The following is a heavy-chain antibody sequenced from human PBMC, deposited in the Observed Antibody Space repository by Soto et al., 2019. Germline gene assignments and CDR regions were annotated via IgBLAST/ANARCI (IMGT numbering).Heavy chain of an antibody. CDR3: VKDYAHGTLGP. D-gene: IGHD2-2*01. J-gene: IGHJ5*02. Sequence: GGSLRLSCGASGFTFSNYWMYWVRQVPGKGLVWVSRIKGDETLTEYADFAKGRFTISRDNAKNTLYLQMNSLTVEDTAIYYCVKDYAHGTLGPWGQGTLVTVSS. CDR1: GFTFSNYW. CDR2: IKGDETLT. V-gene: IGHV3-74*03.